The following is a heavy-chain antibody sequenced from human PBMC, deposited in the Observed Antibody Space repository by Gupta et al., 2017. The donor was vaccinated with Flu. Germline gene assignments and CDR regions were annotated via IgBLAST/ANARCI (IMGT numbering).Heavy chain of an antibody. J-gene: IGHJ3*02. V-gene: IGHV3-11*05. CDR1: GFTFSDYY. CDR2: ISMTGRFT. D-gene: IGHD4-17*01. CDR3: ARGGYGDEVTFDI. Sequence: QVQLVESGGGLVKAGGSLRLPCTASGFTFSDYYSSWIRQAPGKGLECISYISMTGRFTNYAGSVKGRFTISRDNAKNSLHVQMNNLGAEDTAIYYCARGGYGDEVTFDIWGPGTMVAVSS.